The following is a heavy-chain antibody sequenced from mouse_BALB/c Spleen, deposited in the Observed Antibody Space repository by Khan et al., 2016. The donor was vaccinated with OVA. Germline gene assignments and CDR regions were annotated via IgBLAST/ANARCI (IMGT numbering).Heavy chain of an antibody. CDR2: IGPGSSNS. D-gene: IGHD1-1*02. Sequence: DLVKPGTSVKLSCKASGYTFTSYWINWIKQRPGQGLEWIGRIGPGSSNSYYNEMFKGKESLTVDTSSRTAYIQLSSLSSEVSADSLYARENYYGRGCYAMDYWGQGSSVTVSS. CDR1: GYTFTSYW. CDR3: ARENYYGRGCYAMDY. J-gene: IGHJ4*01. V-gene: IGHV1S41*01.